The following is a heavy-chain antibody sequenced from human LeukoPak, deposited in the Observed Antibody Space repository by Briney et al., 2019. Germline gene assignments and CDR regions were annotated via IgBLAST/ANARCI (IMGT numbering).Heavy chain of an antibody. D-gene: IGHD3-10*01. V-gene: IGHV3-21*01. CDR2: ISSSSSHI. Sequence: GGSLRLSCAASGFTFSSYSMNWVRQAPGKGLEWVSSISSSSSHIFYADSVRGRFTISRDNTKNSLFLQLNSLRAEDTAVYYCARGGSGATKDDTFDIWGQGTMVTVSS. CDR1: GFTFSSYS. CDR3: ARGGSGATKDDTFDI. J-gene: IGHJ3*02.